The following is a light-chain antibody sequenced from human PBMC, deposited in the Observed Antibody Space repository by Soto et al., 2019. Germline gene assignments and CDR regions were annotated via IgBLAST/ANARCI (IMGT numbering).Light chain of an antibody. V-gene: IGKV1-39*01. CDR1: QSISRS. CDR2: AAS. J-gene: IGKJ2*01. Sequence: DIQMTQSPSALAASVGDRVTFTCRATQSISRSLNWYQQKPGKAPKLLIYAASTLQSGVPSRFSGSGSGTAFSLTINSLQPEDAATYYCQQSYTTPVFGQGTKLEIK. CDR3: QQSYTTPV.